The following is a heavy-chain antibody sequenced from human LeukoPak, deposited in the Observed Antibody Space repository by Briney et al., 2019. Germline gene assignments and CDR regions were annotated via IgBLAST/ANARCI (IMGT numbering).Heavy chain of an antibody. V-gene: IGHV4-39*01. Sequence: SETLSLTCTVSGGSISSSSYYWGWIRQPPGKGLEWIGSTYYSGSTYYNPSLKSRVTISVDTSKNQFSLKLSSVTAADTAVYYCARPPADSSGYYYFDYWGQGTLVTVSS. CDR1: GGSISSSSYY. CDR2: TYYSGST. J-gene: IGHJ4*02. CDR3: ARPPADSSGYYYFDY. D-gene: IGHD3-22*01.